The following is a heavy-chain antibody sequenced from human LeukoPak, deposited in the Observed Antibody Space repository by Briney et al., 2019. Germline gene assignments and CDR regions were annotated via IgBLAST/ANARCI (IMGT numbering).Heavy chain of an antibody. J-gene: IGHJ4*02. Sequence: GGSLGLSCEASGFTFSSYSMTWVRQAQGKGLEWVSGISGGNGATYYADSVKGRFTISTDNSKITLYLQMNSLRVEDTAVYYCAKSYYYGSGSPSLDYWGQGTLVTVSS. D-gene: IGHD3-10*01. CDR1: GFTFSSYS. V-gene: IGHV3-23*01. CDR3: AKSYYYGSGSPSLDY. CDR2: ISGGNGAT.